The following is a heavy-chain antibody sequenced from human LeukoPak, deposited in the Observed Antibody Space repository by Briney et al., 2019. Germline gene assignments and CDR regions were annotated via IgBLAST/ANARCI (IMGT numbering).Heavy chain of an antibody. CDR1: GGTINYSSYY. J-gene: IGHJ4*02. Sequence: SETLSLTCTVSGGTINYSSYYWGWIRQPPGKGLEWIGSIYYTGSTNYNPSLKSRVTISVDTSKNQFSLKLSSVTAADTAVYYCARRRWLQLDYWGQGTLVTVSS. V-gene: IGHV4-39*07. CDR3: ARRRWLQLDY. CDR2: IYYTGST. D-gene: IGHD5-24*01.